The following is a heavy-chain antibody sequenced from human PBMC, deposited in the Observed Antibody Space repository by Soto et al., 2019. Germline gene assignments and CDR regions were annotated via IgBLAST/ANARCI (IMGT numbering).Heavy chain of an antibody. CDR3: ARSAHYCSGGSCYSGAFDI. CDR2: IYPGDSDT. Sequence: GESLKISCKGSGYSVTSYLIGWVRQMPGKGLEWMGIIYPGDSDTRYSPSFQGQVTISADKSISTAYLQWSSLKASDTAMYYCARSAHYCSGGSCYSGAFDIWGQGTMVTVSS. J-gene: IGHJ3*02. V-gene: IGHV5-51*01. D-gene: IGHD2-15*01. CDR1: GYSVTSYL.